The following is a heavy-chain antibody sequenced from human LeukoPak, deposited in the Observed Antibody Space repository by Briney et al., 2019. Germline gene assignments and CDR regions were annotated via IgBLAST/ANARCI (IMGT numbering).Heavy chain of an antibody. Sequence: SGGSLRLSCAASGFTFSSYATHWVRQAPGKGLECVSAISSNGGSTYYANSVKGRFTISRDNSKNTLYLQMGSLRAEDMAVYYCARDPPTYYDFWSGYPDYWGQGTLVTVSS. V-gene: IGHV3-64*01. D-gene: IGHD3-3*01. CDR2: ISSNGGST. J-gene: IGHJ4*02. CDR1: GFTFSSYA. CDR3: ARDPPTYYDFWSGYPDY.